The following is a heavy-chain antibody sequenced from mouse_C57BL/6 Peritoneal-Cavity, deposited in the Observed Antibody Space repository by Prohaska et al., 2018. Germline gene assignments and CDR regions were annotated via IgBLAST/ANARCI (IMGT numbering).Heavy chain of an antibody. V-gene: IGHV1-61*01. D-gene: IGHD1-1*01. Sequence: RPGSSVKLSCNASGYTFTSYWMDWVKHRLVQGLEWSSNMYPSDSETHYNQKFKDNATLTVDKSSITAYMQLSSLTSEDSAVYYCARDYDFDYWGQGTTLTVSS. J-gene: IGHJ2*01. CDR3: ARDYDFDY. CDR2: MYPSDSET. CDR1: GYTFTSYW.